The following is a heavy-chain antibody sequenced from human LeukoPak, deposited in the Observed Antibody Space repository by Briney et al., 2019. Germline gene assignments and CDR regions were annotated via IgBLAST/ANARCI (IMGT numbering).Heavy chain of an antibody. D-gene: IGHD3-3*01. CDR2: IRSKAYAGPT. Sequence: GRSLRLSCTASGFIFGDYAMSWVRQAPGKGLEWVGFIRSKAYAGPTEYAASVKGTFTISRDDSKSIAYLQMNSLKTEDTGVYYCTRGAGRGYRLVYFDYWGQGTLVTVSS. J-gene: IGHJ4*02. V-gene: IGHV3-49*04. CDR1: GFIFGDYA. CDR3: TRGAGRGYRLVYFDY.